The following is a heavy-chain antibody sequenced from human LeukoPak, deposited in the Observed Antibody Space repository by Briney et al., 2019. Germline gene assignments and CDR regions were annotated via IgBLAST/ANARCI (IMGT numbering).Heavy chain of an antibody. Sequence: PSETLSLTCTVSGGSIYGFYWSWIRQTPGKGLEWIGYIYFSGSTKYNPSLAGRLSISVDTSRNQFSLRLSSVTAADTAVYFCASSKAVRGTPFDYWGQGTLVTVSS. J-gene: IGHJ4*02. CDR1: GGSIYGFY. V-gene: IGHV4-59*01. CDR3: ASSKAVRGTPFDY. CDR2: IYFSGST. D-gene: IGHD6-19*01.